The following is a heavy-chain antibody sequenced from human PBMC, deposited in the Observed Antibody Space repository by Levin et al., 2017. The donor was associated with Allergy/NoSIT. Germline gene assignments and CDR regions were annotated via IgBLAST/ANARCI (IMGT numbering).Heavy chain of an antibody. CDR3: ARGLSSSVMITAPCTLDM. V-gene: IGHV3-7*01. D-gene: IGHD3-16*01. J-gene: IGHJ3*02. CDR2: IKQDGSEK. CDR1: GFTFSNNW. Sequence: GGSLRLSCAASGFTFSNNWMNWVRQAPGKGLEWVANIKQDGSEKYYVDSVKGRFTISRDNAKNSLYLQMNSLRAEDTAVYYCARGLSSSVMITAPCTLDMWCQGTMVAVAS.